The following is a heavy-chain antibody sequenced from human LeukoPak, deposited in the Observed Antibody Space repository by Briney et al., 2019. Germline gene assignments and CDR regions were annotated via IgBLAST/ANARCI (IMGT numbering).Heavy chain of an antibody. V-gene: IGHV4-39*01. Sequence: SETLSLTCTVSGGSISSSSYYWGWIRQPPGKGLEWIGSIYYSGSTYYNPSLKSRVTISVDTSKNQFSLKLSSVTAADTAVYHCARLGGYLDYWGQGTLVTVSS. D-gene: IGHD2-15*01. CDR1: GGSISSSSYY. CDR3: ARLGGYLDY. CDR2: IYYSGST. J-gene: IGHJ4*02.